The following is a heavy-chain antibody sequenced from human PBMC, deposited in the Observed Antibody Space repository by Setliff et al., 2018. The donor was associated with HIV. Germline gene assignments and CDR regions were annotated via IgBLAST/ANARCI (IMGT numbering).Heavy chain of an antibody. V-gene: IGHV4-39*01. CDR3: ARPLTPSYNFWGDAFSI. Sequence: PSETLSLTCNVSGGSISSSSYFWAWIRQPPGKGLEWIGSLHHSGSTSHNPSLRSRVTISVDTSKNQFSLKLTSVTAADTAVYYCARPLTPSYNFWGDAFSIWGQGALVTV. CDR1: GGSISSSSYF. CDR2: LHHSGST. J-gene: IGHJ3*02. D-gene: IGHD3-3*01.